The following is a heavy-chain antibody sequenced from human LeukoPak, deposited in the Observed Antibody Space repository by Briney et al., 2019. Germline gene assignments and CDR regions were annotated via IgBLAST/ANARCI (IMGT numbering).Heavy chain of an antibody. V-gene: IGHV5-51*01. CDR1: GYSFTSYW. D-gene: IGHD2-15*01. Sequence: GESLQISCKGSGYSFTSYWIGWVRQMPGKGLEWMGIIYPGDSDTRYSPSFQGQVTISADKSISTAYLQWSSLKASDTAMYYCARHQTLCSGGSCYLNWFDPWGQGTLVTVSS. CDR2: IYPGDSDT. J-gene: IGHJ5*02. CDR3: ARHQTLCSGGSCYLNWFDP.